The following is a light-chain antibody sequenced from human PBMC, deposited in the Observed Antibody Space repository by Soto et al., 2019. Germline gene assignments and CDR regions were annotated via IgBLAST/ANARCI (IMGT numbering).Light chain of an antibody. J-gene: IGKJ4*01. Sequence: EIVLTQAPATLSLSPGERATRSCRASQSVSSDLAWYQQKPGQAHRLIIYDASNRATGIPARFSGSGSGTDFTLTISSLEPEDFAVYYCQQRSNWTPVLTFGGGTKVEIK. CDR3: QQRSNWTPVLT. V-gene: IGKV3-11*01. CDR1: QSVSSD. CDR2: DAS.